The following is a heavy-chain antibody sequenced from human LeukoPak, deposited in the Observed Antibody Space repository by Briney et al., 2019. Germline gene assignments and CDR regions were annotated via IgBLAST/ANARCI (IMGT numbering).Heavy chain of an antibody. V-gene: IGHV3-30*02. CDR3: ATMQWLEDVDSFDP. CDR2: IRYDESNK. J-gene: IGHJ5*02. D-gene: IGHD6-19*01. CDR1: GFIFSNYG. Sequence: GGSLRLSCAASGFIFSNYGMHWVRQAPGKGLEWVAFIRYDESNKFYADSVKGRFTISRDNSKNILFLQMNSLRAEDTAVNYCATMQWLEDVDSFDPWGQGTLVTVSS.